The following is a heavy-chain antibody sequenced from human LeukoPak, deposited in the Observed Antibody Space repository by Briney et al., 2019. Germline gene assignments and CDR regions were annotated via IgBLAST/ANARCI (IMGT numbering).Heavy chain of an antibody. J-gene: IGHJ4*02. CDR3: ARNQRTVIRYFDS. CDR2: ISSGSSDK. D-gene: IGHD2-21*01. V-gene: IGHV3-21*01. Sequence: PGGSLRLSCAAPGFTVSSNYMSWVRQAPGKGLEWVSSISSGSSDKKYADSVKGRFTISRDNAKNSLDLQMNSLRVEDTAIYYCARNQRTVIRYFDSWGQGTLVTVSS. CDR1: GFTVSSNY.